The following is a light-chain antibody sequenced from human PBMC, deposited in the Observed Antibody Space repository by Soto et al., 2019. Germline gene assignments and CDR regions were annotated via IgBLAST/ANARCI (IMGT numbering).Light chain of an antibody. CDR1: QSLLYSNGYNY. J-gene: IGKJ1*01. V-gene: IGKV2-28*01. Sequence: DIGMTQSPLSLPVTPGEPASISCRSRQSLLYSNGYNYWDWYRQKPGHSPQLLIYLGSNRASGVPDRFRGSGSGTDFTLKISRVEAEDVGVFYCMQALQSRTFGQGTKVDIK. CDR2: LGS. CDR3: MQALQSRT.